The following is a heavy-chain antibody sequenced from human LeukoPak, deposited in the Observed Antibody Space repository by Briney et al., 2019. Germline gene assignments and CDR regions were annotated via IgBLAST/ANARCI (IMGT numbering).Heavy chain of an antibody. D-gene: IGHD3-10*01. CDR2: ISYTGST. CDR3: AREDYRGVTNFDP. CDR1: GGSIIPYF. J-gene: IGHJ5*02. Sequence: PSETLSHTCTVSGGSIIPYFWSWMRQTPGKGLEWIGYISYTGSTNYNPALKSRVTISVDTSKNQFSLQLTSVTAADTAVYYCAREDYRGVTNFDPWGQGTLVTVSS. V-gene: IGHV4-59*01.